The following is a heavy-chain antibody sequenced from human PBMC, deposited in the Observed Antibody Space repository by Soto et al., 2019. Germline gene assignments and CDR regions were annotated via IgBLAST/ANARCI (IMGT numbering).Heavy chain of an antibody. V-gene: IGHV3-48*02. D-gene: IGHD2-15*01. CDR2: ISSGSGTI. CDR3: ARALCSGGSCYYYYYGMDV. J-gene: IGHJ6*02. CDR1: GFTFSSYS. Sequence: EVQLVESGGGLVQPGGSLRLSCAASGFTFSSYSMNWVRQVPGKGREWVSYISSGSGTISYADSVRGRFTFSRDNAKNSLYLQTNSLRDEDTAVYYCARALCSGGSCYYYYYGMDVWGQGTTVTVSS.